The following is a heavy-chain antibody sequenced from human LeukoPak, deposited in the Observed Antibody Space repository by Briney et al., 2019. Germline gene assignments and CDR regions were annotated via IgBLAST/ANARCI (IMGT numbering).Heavy chain of an antibody. CDR2: VYYSGVT. Sequence: PSETLSLTCTVSGGSTGSDYWSWIRQPPGKGLEWIAYVYYSGVTSYNPSLKSRVAISIDTSKNQFSLKLSSVTAADTAVYYCARHESRYYYGPGEIWFDPWGQGTLVTVSS. CDR1: GGSTGSDY. D-gene: IGHD3-10*01. CDR3: ARHESRYYYGPGEIWFDP. J-gene: IGHJ5*02. V-gene: IGHV4-59*08.